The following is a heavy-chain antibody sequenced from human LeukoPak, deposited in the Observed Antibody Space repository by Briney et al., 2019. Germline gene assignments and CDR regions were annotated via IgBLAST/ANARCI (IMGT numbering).Heavy chain of an antibody. J-gene: IGHJ4*02. CDR1: GGSISSSSYY. Sequence: PSETLSLTCTVSGGSISSSSYYWGWIRQPAGKGLEWIGSLYNSVSTYYNPSLKSRVTISVDTSKNQFSLKLSSVTAADTAVYYCARRLSSSWKYYFDYWGQGTLVTVSS. CDR3: ARRLSSSWKYYFDY. V-gene: IGHV4-39*01. D-gene: IGHD6-13*01. CDR2: LYNSVST.